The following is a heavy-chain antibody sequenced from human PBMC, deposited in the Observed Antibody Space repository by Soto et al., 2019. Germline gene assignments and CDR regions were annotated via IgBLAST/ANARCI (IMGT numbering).Heavy chain of an antibody. Sequence: ASVKVSCKASGYTFTGYYMHWVRQAPGQGLGWMGWINPNSGGTNYAQKFQGWVTMTRDTSISTAYMELSRLRSDDTAVYYCAREVRYSYGYYYGMDVWGQGTTVTVSS. CDR1: GYTFTGYY. V-gene: IGHV1-2*04. CDR2: INPNSGGT. D-gene: IGHD5-18*01. J-gene: IGHJ6*02. CDR3: AREVRYSYGYYYGMDV.